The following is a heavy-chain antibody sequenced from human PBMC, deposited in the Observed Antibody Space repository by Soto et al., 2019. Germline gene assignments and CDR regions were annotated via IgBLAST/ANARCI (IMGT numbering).Heavy chain of an antibody. D-gene: IGHD3-3*01. CDR3: AKDLLYDCWSGPLFTVDY. Sequence: QVQLVESGGGVVQPGRSLRLSCAASGFTFTSYGMHWVRQAPGKGLEWVAVISYDGSNKYYADSVKGRFTISRDNSKNTLYLQMNSLRAEGTAVYYCAKDLLYDCWSGPLFTVDYWGQGTLVTVSS. J-gene: IGHJ4*02. V-gene: IGHV3-30*18. CDR1: GFTFTSYG. CDR2: ISYDGSNK.